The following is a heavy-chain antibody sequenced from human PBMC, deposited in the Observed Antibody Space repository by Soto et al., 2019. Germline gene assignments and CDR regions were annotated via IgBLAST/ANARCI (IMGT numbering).Heavy chain of an antibody. CDR3: ARDKLRFLEWLLDYYYGMDV. J-gene: IGHJ6*02. CDR2: ISAYNGNT. D-gene: IGHD3-3*01. CDR1: GYTFTSYG. V-gene: IGHV1-18*04. Sequence: ASVKVSCKASGYTFTSYGISWVRQAPGQGLEWMGWISAYNGNTNYAQKLQGRVTMTTDTSTSTAYMELRSLRSDDTAVDYCARDKLRFLEWLLDYYYGMDVWGQGTTVTVSS.